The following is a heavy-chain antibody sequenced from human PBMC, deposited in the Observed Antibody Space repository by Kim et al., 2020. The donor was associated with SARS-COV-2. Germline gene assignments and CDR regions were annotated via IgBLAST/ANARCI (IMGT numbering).Heavy chain of an antibody. D-gene: IGHD3-16*02. CDR1: GYTLTELS. CDR3: ATLPAVWGLSSQLTY. V-gene: IGHV1-24*01. CDR2: FDPEDGET. Sequence: ASVKVSCKVTGYTLTELSMHWVRQAPGKGLEWMGGFDPEDGETIYAQKFQGRVTMTEDTSTDTAYMELSSLRSEDTAMYYCATLPAVWGLSSQLTYWGQGTLVTVSS. J-gene: IGHJ4*02.